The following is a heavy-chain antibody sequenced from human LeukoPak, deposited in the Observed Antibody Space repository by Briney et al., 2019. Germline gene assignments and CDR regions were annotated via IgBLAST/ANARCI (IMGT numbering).Heavy chain of an antibody. Sequence: SETLSLTCTVPGGSISSYYWSWIRQPPGKGLEWIGYIYYSGSTNYNPSLKSRVTISVDTSKNQFSLKLSSVTAADTAVYYCARGITGGNSVWFDPWGQGTLVTVSS. CDR1: GGSISSYY. CDR3: ARGITGGNSVWFDP. J-gene: IGHJ5*02. CDR2: IYYSGST. V-gene: IGHV4-59*01. D-gene: IGHD4-23*01.